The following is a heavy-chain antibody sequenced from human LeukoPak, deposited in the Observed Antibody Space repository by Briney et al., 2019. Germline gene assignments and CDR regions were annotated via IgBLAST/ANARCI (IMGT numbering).Heavy chain of an antibody. J-gene: IGHJ4*02. Sequence: SETLSLTCTVSGDSISSSSYYWGWIRQPPGKGLEWIGSIYYSGSTYYNPSLKSRVTISVDTSKNQFSLKLSSVTAADTAVYYCAREGLGRGITIFGVVILYWGQGTLVTVSS. CDR2: IYYSGST. D-gene: IGHD3-3*01. V-gene: IGHV4-39*07. CDR3: AREGLGRGITIFGVVILY. CDR1: GDSISSSSYY.